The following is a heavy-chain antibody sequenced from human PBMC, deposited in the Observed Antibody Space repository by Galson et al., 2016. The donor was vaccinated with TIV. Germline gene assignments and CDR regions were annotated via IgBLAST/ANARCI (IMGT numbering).Heavy chain of an antibody. CDR1: GGTFSNFV. CDR3: ARGRGYYFGSGSSYFDY. D-gene: IGHD3-10*01. CDR2: INPIFGTA. J-gene: IGHJ4*02. Sequence: SVKVSCKASGGTFSNFVISWVRQAPGQGLEWMGSINPIFGTANYAQKFQGRVTITADTSTRPIDMELSSLRSEDTDVYYCARGRGYYFGSGSSYFDYWGQGSLVTVSS. V-gene: IGHV1-69*06.